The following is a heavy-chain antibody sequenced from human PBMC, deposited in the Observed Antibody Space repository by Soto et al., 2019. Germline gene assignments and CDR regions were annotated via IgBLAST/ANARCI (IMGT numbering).Heavy chain of an antibody. CDR3: ARDSVRGYCSGGSCYYYYYGMDV. J-gene: IGHJ6*02. CDR1: GGSISSYY. CDR2: IYYSGST. V-gene: IGHV4-59*01. Sequence: SETLSLTCTVSGGSISSYYWSWIRQPPGKGLEWIGYIYYSGSTNYNPSLKSRVTISVDTSKNQFSLKPSSVTAADTAVYYCARDSVRGYCSGGSCYYYYYGMDVWGQGTTVTAP. D-gene: IGHD2-15*01.